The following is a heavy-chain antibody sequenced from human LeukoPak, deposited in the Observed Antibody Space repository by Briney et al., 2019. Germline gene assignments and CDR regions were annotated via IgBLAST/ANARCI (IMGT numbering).Heavy chain of an antibody. V-gene: IGHV3-73*01. CDR1: GFTFSGSA. D-gene: IGHD3-22*01. CDR2: IRSKANSYAT. Sequence: GGSLRLSCAASGFTFSGSAMHWVRQASGKGLEWVGRIRSKANSYATAYAASVKGRFTISGDESKNTAYLQMNSLKTEDTAVYYCTRRAKDDSSGYYSTWGQGTLVTVSS. J-gene: IGHJ5*02. CDR3: TRRAKDDSSGYYST.